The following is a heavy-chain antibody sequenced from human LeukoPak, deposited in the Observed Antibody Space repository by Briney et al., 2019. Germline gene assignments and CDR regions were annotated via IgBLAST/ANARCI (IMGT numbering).Heavy chain of an antibody. Sequence: PGGSLRLSCAASGFTFSSYTMHWVRQAPGKGLEYISAISSNGGSTYYANSVKGRFTISRDNSRNTVYLQMDSLRTEDLAVYYCYVSSHSNLDCWGQGTLVTVSS. D-gene: IGHD3-10*02. J-gene: IGHJ4*02. V-gene: IGHV3-64*01. CDR2: ISSNGGST. CDR1: GFTFSSYT. CDR3: YVSSHSNLDC.